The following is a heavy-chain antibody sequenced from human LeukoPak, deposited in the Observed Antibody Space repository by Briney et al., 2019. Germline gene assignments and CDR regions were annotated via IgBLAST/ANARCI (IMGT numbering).Heavy chain of an antibody. D-gene: IGHD1-26*01. CDR3: AREWELPHFDY. V-gene: IGHV3-7*01. Sequence: PGGSLRLSCVASGFTFSSYWMSWVRQAPGKGLEWVANIKQDGSEKYYVDSVKGRFTISRDNAKNSLYLQMNSLRAEDTAVYYCAREWELPHFDYWGQGTLVTVSS. J-gene: IGHJ4*02. CDR2: IKQDGSEK. CDR1: GFTFSSYW.